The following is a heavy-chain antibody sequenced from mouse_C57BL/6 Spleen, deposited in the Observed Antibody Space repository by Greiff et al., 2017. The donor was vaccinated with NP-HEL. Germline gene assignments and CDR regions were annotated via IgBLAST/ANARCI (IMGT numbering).Heavy chain of an antibody. V-gene: IGHV5-4*01. CDR1: GFTFSSYA. CDR2: ISDGGSYT. CDR3: AREPAY. Sequence: EVNVVESGGGLVKPGGSLKLSCAASGFTFSSYAMSWVRQTPEKRLEWVATISDGGSYTYYPANVKGRFTISRDNAKNKLYLQMSHLKSEDTAMYYCAREPAYWGQGTLVTVSA. J-gene: IGHJ3*01.